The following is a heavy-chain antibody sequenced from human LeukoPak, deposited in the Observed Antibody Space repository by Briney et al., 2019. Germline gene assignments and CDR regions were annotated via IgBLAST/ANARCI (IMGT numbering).Heavy chain of an antibody. Sequence: SETLSLTCTVSGGSISGFYWTWIRQPPGKGLEWIGFMYSSGSTSYNPSLRSRVSMSLDTSRNQFSLRLSSLTAADTAIYYCARSRSGTYGSFDPWGQGALVTVSP. CDR3: ARSRSGTYGSFDP. J-gene: IGHJ5*02. D-gene: IGHD3-10*01. CDR1: GGSISGFY. CDR2: MYSSGST. V-gene: IGHV4-4*09.